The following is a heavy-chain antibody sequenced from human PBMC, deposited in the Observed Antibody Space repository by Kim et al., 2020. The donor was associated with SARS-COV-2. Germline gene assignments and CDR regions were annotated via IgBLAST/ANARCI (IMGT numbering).Heavy chain of an antibody. CDR2: IHHTGST. Sequence: SETLSLTCTVSGGSISSSSFYWGWIRQPPGKGLEWIGNIHHTGSTYYTPSLKSRVTISVDTSKNQLALKLSSVSAADTAVYYCARQSRTSGNYDFDYWG. D-gene: IGHD1-26*01. CDR1: GGSISSSSFY. CDR3: ARQSRTSGNYDFDY. J-gene: IGHJ4*01. V-gene: IGHV4-39*01.